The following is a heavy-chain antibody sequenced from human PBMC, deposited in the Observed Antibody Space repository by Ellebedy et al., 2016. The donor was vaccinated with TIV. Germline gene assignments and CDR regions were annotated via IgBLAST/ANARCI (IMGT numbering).Heavy chain of an antibody. CDR2: IYIGGAT. V-gene: IGHV3-53*01. CDR1: GFIVSSHY. CDR3: ARGPDYYDSSGYYPFES. Sequence: GESLKISCAASGFIVSSHYMSWVRQAPGKGLEWVSVIYIGGATYYGDSVKGRFTISRDTSENKVFLQMNSLRGEVTAVYYCARGPDYYDSSGYYPFESWGQGTLVTVSS. D-gene: IGHD3-22*01. J-gene: IGHJ4*02.